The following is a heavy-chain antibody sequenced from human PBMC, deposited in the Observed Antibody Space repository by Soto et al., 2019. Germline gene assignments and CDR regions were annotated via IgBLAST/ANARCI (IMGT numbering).Heavy chain of an antibody. Sequence: GASVKVSCKASRYTFTGYYIHWLRHAPGQGLEWMGCINPKSGGTNYAQGFQGRVTMTRDTSISTAYMDLSRLTSDDTATYYCAKKYDGSGQPSHWFDPWGQGTPVTVSS. D-gene: IGHD3-22*01. CDR3: AKKYDGSGQPSHWFDP. J-gene: IGHJ5*02. V-gene: IGHV1-2*02. CDR2: INPKSGGT. CDR1: RYTFTGYY.